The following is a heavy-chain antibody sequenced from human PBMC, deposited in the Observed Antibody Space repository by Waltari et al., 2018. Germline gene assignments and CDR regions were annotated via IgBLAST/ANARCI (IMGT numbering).Heavy chain of an antibody. CDR3: ATYVGDSVGTAAFDV. Sequence: QLQLQESGPGLVKPSETLSLTCSVSGGSITTTSHFWGWIRQPPGQGLEWIGTISYNGATYSSPSLKSRVTMSRDTSKNQLSLRLGSVTAADTAVYYCATYVGDSVGTAAFDVWGQGTMVTVSS. V-gene: IGHV4-39*01. CDR1: GGSITTTSHF. D-gene: IGHD3-10*02. J-gene: IGHJ3*01. CDR2: ISYNGAT.